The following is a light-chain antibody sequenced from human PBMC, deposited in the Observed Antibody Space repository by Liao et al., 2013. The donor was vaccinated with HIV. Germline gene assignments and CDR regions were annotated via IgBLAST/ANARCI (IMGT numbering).Light chain of an antibody. CDR2: YDS. J-gene: IGLJ1*01. Sequence: SYVLTQPPSVSVAPGKTATITCGGNNIGNTGVHWYQQKPGQAPVLVISYDSDRPSGIPERFSGSNSGNTATLTISGTQAMDEADYFCQAWASFPAGYVFGPGTRVSVL. V-gene: IGLV3-21*01. CDR3: QAWASFPAGYV. CDR1: NIGNTG.